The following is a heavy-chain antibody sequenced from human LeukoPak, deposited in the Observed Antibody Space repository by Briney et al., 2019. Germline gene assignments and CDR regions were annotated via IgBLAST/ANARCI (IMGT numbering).Heavy chain of an antibody. CDR3: AKDRYSSHTRTNWFDP. D-gene: IGHD6-19*01. CDR2: FSGDGGST. CDR1: GFTFEVYA. J-gene: IGHJ5*02. V-gene: IGHV3-43*02. Sequence: GGPLKLSCAASGFTFEVYALHWVRKPQGKGLGWASLFSGDGGSTYYADSVKGRFTISRDNSKNSLYLQMNSLRTEDTALYYCAKDRYSSHTRTNWFDPWGQGTLVTVSS.